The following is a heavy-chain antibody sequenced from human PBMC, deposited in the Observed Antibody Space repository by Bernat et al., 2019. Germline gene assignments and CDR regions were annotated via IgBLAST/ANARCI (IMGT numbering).Heavy chain of an antibody. CDR1: GFTFSTYT. CDR3: AKDTSGDFVRWFDP. V-gene: IGHV3-23*01. Sequence: EVHLLESGGGLVQPGGSLRLSCAASGFTFSTYTMHWVRQAPGKGLEWVSSISASGGGTYYADSGKGRFIIARDNSKNTLFLQMNSLRAEDTAVYYCAKDTSGDFVRWFDPWGQGTLVTVSS. J-gene: IGHJ5*02. D-gene: IGHD4-17*01. CDR2: ISASGGGT.